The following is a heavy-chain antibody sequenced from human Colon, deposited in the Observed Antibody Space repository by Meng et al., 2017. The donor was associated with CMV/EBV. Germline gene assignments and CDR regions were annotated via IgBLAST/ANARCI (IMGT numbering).Heavy chain of an antibody. CDR2: TYYRSTWGN. CDR3: ARDRLWAFDI. CDR1: GDSVSSDTVA. J-gene: IGHJ3*02. V-gene: IGHV6-1*01. D-gene: IGHD3-16*01. Sequence: QVQLQQSGPGLVKPSXXLTLTXAISGDSVSSDTVAWNWIRQSPSRGLEWLGRTYYRSTWGNDYAISVRSRLTINPDTAKNQFSLHLKSVTPEDTAVYYCARDRLWAFDIWGQGTMVTVSS.